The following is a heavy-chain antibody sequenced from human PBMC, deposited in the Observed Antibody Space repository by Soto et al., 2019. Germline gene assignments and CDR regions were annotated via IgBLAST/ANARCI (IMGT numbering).Heavy chain of an antibody. CDR3: ARAMIVVVILDY. J-gene: IGHJ4*02. CDR1: GFTFSSYA. D-gene: IGHD3-22*01. V-gene: IGHV3-30-3*01. CDR2: ISYDGSNK. Sequence: PGGSLRLSCAASGFTFSSYAMHWVRQAPGKGLEWVAVISYDGSNKYYADSVKGRFTISRDNSKNTLYLQMNSLRAEDTAVYYCARAMIVVVILDYWGQGTLVTVSS.